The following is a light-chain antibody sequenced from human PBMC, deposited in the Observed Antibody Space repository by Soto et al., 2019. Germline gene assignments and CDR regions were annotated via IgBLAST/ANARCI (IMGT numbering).Light chain of an antibody. J-gene: IGKJ4*01. Sequence: DLVMTQTPLSSPVTLGQPASISCRSSQTLVHSDGGTYLSWLHERPGPPPRLLIYQISKRFSGVPDRFSGSGAGTDFTLKISRVEAEDVGIYYCMQATQLVSFGGGTKVELK. CDR3: MQATQLVS. V-gene: IGKV2-24*01. CDR1: QTLVHSDGGTY. CDR2: QIS.